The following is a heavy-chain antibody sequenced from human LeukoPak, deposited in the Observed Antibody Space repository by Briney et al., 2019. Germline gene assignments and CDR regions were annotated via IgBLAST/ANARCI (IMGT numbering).Heavy chain of an antibody. D-gene: IGHD5-18*01. CDR1: GFTFSSYA. CDR2: ISGSGGST. CDR3: AQDGGTAMAYYYGMDV. J-gene: IGHJ6*02. V-gene: IGHV3-23*01. Sequence: GGSLRLSCAASGFTFSSYAMSWVRQPPGKGLEWVSAISGSGGSTYYADSVKGRFTISRDNSKNTLYLQMNSLRAEDTAVYYCAQDGGTAMAYYYGMDVWGQGTTVTVSS.